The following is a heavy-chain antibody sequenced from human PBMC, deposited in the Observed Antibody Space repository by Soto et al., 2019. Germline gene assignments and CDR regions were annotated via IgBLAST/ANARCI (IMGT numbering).Heavy chain of an antibody. CDR1: GFTFDDYA. J-gene: IGHJ4*02. D-gene: IGHD4-4*01. CDR2: ISWNSGSI. CDR3: AKDIGDDYSKGGGYFDY. Sequence: EVQLVESGGGLVQPGRSLRLSCAASGFTFDDYAMHWVRQAPRKGLEWVSGISWNSGSIGYADSVKGRFTISRDNAKNSLYLQMNSLRAEDTALYYCAKDIGDDYSKGGGYFDYWGQGTLVTVSS. V-gene: IGHV3-9*01.